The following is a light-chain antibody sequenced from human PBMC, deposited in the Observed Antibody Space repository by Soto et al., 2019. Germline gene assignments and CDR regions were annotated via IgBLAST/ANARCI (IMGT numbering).Light chain of an antibody. CDR1: NIGSKS. Sequence: SYELTQPPSVSVAPGKTARITCGGNNIGSKSVHWYQQKPGQAPVLVIYYDSDRPSGIPERFSGSNSGNTATLTISRVEAGDEADYYCLVWDSSSDHPYVVFGGGTKVTVL. CDR2: YDS. J-gene: IGLJ2*01. V-gene: IGLV3-21*04. CDR3: LVWDSSSDHPYVV.